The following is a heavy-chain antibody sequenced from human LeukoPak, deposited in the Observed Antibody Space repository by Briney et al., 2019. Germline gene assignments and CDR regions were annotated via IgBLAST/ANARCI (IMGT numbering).Heavy chain of an antibody. D-gene: IGHD3-3*01. CDR2: IIPIFGTA. Sequence: SVKVSCKASGGTFSSYAISWVRQAPGQGLEWMGRIIPIFGTANYAQKFQGRVTITTDESTSTAYMELSSLRSEDTAVYYCARLDAYYDFWSGYYPDDAFDIWGQGTMVTVSS. J-gene: IGHJ3*02. CDR3: ARLDAYYDFWSGYYPDDAFDI. V-gene: IGHV1-69*05. CDR1: GGTFSSYA.